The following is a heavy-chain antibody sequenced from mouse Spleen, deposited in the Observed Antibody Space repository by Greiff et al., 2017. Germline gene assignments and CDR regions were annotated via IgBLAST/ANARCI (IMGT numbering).Heavy chain of an antibody. D-gene: IGHD6-1*01. J-gene: IGHJ2*01. V-gene: IGHV1-26*01. CDR2: INPNNGGT. CDR3: ARPQND. Sequence: EVQLQQSGPELVKPGASVKISCKASGYTFTDYYMNWVKQSHGKSLEWIGDINPNNGGTSYNQKFKGKATLTVDKSSSTAYMELRSLTSEDSAVYYCARPQNDWGQGTTLTVSS. CDR1: GYTFTDYY.